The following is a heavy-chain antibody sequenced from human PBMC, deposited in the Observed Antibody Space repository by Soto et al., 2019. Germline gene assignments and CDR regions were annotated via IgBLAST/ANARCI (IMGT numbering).Heavy chain of an antibody. CDR3: ARGRGGGYAPYYYGMDV. D-gene: IGHD2-15*01. J-gene: IGHJ6*02. V-gene: IGHV4-34*01. CDR2: INHSGST. CDR1: GGSFSGYY. Sequence: PSETLSLTCAVYGGSFSGYYWSWIRQPPGKGLEWIGEINHSGSTNYNPSLKSRVTISVDTSKNQFSLKLSSVTAADTAVYYCARGRGGGYAPYYYGMDVWGQGTTVT.